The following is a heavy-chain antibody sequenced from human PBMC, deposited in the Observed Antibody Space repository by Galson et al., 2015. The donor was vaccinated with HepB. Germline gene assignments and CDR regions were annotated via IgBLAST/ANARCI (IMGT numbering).Heavy chain of an antibody. Sequence: SLRLSCAASGFTFSSYSMNWVRQAPGKGLEWVSYISSSSSTIYYADSVKGRFTIPRDNAKNSLYLQMNSLRAEDTAVYYCARDGRVSGSYIDYYYGMDVWGQGTTVTVSS. D-gene: IGHD1-26*01. V-gene: IGHV3-48*01. CDR1: GFTFSSYS. CDR3: ARDGRVSGSYIDYYYGMDV. J-gene: IGHJ6*02. CDR2: ISSSSSTI.